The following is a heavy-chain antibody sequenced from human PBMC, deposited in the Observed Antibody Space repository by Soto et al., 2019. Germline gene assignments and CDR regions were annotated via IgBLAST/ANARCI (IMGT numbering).Heavy chain of an antibody. V-gene: IGHV1-46*01. J-gene: IGHJ4*02. CDR1: GYKFINHY. CDR3: ARDSSASATSYSFDN. CDR2: INPNGGGT. Sequence: ASVKVSCKASGYKFINHYMHWVRQVPGVGLEWMGIINPNGGGTDYSQKFQGRVTMTRDTSANTVHMELSSLRPEDTGVYFCARDSSASATSYSFDNWGQGTLVTVSS. D-gene: IGHD6-25*01.